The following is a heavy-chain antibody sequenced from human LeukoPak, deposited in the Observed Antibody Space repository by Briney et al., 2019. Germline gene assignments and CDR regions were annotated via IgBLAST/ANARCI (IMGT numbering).Heavy chain of an antibody. CDR1: GYTFTSYA. Sequence: GASVKVSCKASGYTFTSYAMNWVRQAPGQGLEWMGWINTNTGNPTYAQGFTGRFVFSLDTSVSTAYLQISSLKAEDTAVYYCAREVGDYYDSSGYYQNFDYWGQGTLVTVSS. J-gene: IGHJ4*02. CDR3: AREVGDYYDSSGYYQNFDY. V-gene: IGHV7-4-1*02. D-gene: IGHD3-22*01. CDR2: INTNTGNP.